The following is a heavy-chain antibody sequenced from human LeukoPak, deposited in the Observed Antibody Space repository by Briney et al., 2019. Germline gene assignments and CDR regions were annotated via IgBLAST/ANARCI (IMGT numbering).Heavy chain of an antibody. CDR1: GGPISSYY. Sequence: SETLSLTCTVSGGPISSYYWSWIRQPPGKGLEWIGYIYYSGSTNYNPSLKSPVTISLDTSKSQFSLKLSSVTAADTAVYYCARGTRDGYNPVADYWGQGTLVTVSS. CDR2: IYYSGST. V-gene: IGHV4-59*01. J-gene: IGHJ4*02. D-gene: IGHD5-24*01. CDR3: ARGTRDGYNPVADY.